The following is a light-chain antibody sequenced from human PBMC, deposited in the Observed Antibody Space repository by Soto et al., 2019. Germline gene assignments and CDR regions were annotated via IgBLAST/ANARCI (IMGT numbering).Light chain of an antibody. V-gene: IGLV8-61*01. CDR1: SGSVSTSYY. CDR2: STN. J-gene: IGLJ2*01. Sequence: QAVVTQEPSFSVSPGGKVTLTCGLSSGSVSTSYYPSWYQQTPGQPPRTLMYSTNTRSSGVPDRFSGSILGNKAALTITGAQADDECDYYCALYMGSGIYVFGGGTKLTVL. CDR3: ALYMGSGIYV.